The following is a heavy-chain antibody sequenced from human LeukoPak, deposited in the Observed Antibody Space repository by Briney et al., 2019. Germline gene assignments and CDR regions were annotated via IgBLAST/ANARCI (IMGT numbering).Heavy chain of an antibody. CDR1: GGSISSYY. J-gene: IGHJ4*02. Sequence: SETLSLTCTVSGGSISSYYWGWIRQPPGKGLEWIGYIYYSGSTNYNPSLKSRVTISVDTSKNQFSLKLSSVTAADTAVYYCARTVVAAPLYYFDYWGQGTLVTVSS. V-gene: IGHV4-59*01. CDR3: ARTVVAAPLYYFDY. D-gene: IGHD2-15*01. CDR2: IYYSGST.